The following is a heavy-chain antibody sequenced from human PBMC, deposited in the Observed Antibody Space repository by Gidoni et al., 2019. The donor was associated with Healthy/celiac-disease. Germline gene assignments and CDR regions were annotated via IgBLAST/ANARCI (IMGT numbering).Heavy chain of an antibody. CDR2: IYYSGST. CDR3: ARHQWLLYYFDY. D-gene: IGHD5-12*01. CDR1: VGSISSYY. J-gene: IGHJ4*02. V-gene: IGHV4-59*08. Sequence: QVQLQESGPGLVKHSETLSLTCTVSVGSISSYYWSWIRQPPGKGLEWIGYIYYSGSTNYNPSLKSRVTISVDTSKNQFSLKLSSVTAADTAVYYCARHQWLLYYFDYWGQGTLVTVSS.